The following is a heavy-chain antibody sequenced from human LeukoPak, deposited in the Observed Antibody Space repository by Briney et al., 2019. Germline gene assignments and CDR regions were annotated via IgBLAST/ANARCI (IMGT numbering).Heavy chain of an antibody. CDR2: IYYSGST. J-gene: IGHJ6*02. CDR1: GGSISSGGYY. V-gene: IGHV4-31*03. D-gene: IGHD1-7*01. CDR3: ASGITVIAENYYCGTDV. Sequence: PSETLSLTCTVSGGSISSGGYYWSWIRQHPGKGLEWIGYIYYSGSTYYNPSLKSRVTISVDTSKNQFSLKLSSVTAADTAVYYCASGITVIAENYYCGTDVWGQGTTVTVSS.